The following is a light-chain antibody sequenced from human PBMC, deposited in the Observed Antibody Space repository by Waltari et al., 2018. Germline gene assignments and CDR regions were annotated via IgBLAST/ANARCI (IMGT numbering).Light chain of an antibody. V-gene: IGKV1-12*01. J-gene: IGKJ1*01. CDR1: EDIRSW. CDR3: HQVNSFPWT. Sequence: DIQMTQSQSSVSASVGDRVTITCRASEDIRSWLAWYQHKPGKAPKRLIYAASSLQSGVPSRFSGSGSGTDFTLTISSLEPEDFATYFCHQVNSFPWTFGQGTKVEIK. CDR2: AAS.